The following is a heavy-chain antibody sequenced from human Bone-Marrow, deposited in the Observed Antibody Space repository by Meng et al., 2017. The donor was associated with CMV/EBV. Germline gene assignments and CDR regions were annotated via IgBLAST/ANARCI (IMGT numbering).Heavy chain of an antibody. D-gene: IGHD3-3*01. Sequence: SETLSLTCTVSGGSISSSSYYWGWIRQPPGKGLEWIGSIYYSGSTYYNPSLKSRVTISVDTSRNQFSLKLSSVTAADTAVYYCARGRHTIWFDPWGQGTLVTVSS. V-gene: IGHV4-39*01. CDR2: IYYSGST. CDR3: ARGRHTIWFDP. J-gene: IGHJ5*02. CDR1: GGSISSSSYY.